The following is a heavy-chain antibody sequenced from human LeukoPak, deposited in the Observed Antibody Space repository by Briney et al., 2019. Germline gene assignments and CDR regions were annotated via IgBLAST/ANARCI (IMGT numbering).Heavy chain of an antibody. CDR2: STVGGTNT. J-gene: IGHJ4*02. CDR3: AKDIYAYVTNCFFDY. CDR1: GFTLSSYA. V-gene: IGHV3-23*01. Sequence: GGSLRLSCAASGFTLSSYAMSWVRQAPGTGLEWVSGSTVGGTNTHYADSVKGRFTISRDHSKNMLYLQMNSLRAEDTAIYYCAKDIYAYVTNCFFDYWGQGSLVTVSS. D-gene: IGHD4-17*01.